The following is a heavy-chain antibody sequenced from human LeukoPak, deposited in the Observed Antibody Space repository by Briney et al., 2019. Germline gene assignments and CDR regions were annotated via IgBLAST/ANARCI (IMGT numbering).Heavy chain of an antibody. D-gene: IGHD5-12*01. V-gene: IGHV3-73*01. Sequence: GGSLRLSCAASGFTFSGSAMHWVRQASGKGLEWVGRIRSKANSYATAYAASVKGRFTISRDDSKNTAYLQMNSLKTEDTAVYYCTKQASGGGHIWGQGTLVTVSS. CDR1: GFTFSGSA. J-gene: IGHJ4*02. CDR3: TKQASGGGHI. CDR2: IRSKANSYAT.